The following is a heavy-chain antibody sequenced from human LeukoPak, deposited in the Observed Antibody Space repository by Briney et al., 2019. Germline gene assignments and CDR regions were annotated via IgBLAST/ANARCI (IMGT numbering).Heavy chain of an antibody. CDR1: GFSFSNYW. CDR3: AKECCSGGTCYGYFQN. Sequence: GGSLRLSCAGSGFSFSNYWMSWVRQAPGKGLEWVAFIRYDGSNKYYTDSVKGRFTVSRDNSKNTLYLQMNSLRAEDTAVYYCAKECCSGGTCYGYFQNWGQGTLVTVSS. CDR2: IRYDGSNK. D-gene: IGHD2-15*01. V-gene: IGHV3-30*02. J-gene: IGHJ1*01.